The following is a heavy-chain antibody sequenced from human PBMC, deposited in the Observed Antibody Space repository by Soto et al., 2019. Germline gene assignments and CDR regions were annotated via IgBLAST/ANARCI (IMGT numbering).Heavy chain of an antibody. D-gene: IGHD6-13*01. J-gene: IGHJ3*02. CDR3: AKDVYSSSWYGAFDI. V-gene: IGHV3-23*01. CDR1: GFTFSSYA. CDR2: ISGSGGNT. Sequence: GGSLRLSCAASGFTFSSYAMSWVRQAPGKGLEWVSAISGSGGNTYYADSVKGRFTISRDNSKNTLYLQMNSLRAEDTAVYYCAKDVYSSSWYGAFDIWGQGTMVTVSS.